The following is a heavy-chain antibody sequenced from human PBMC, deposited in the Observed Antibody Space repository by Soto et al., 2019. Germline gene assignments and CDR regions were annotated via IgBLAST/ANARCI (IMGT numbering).Heavy chain of an antibody. Sequence: QEQLQESGPGLVKPSETLSLTCTVSGGSIDHYYWSWIRKPPGKGLEWIGQISDSGNTKYNPSLRSRVTISMDASKNQFSLNVTCVTAADAAIYYCARDSSSLFPYHDIDIWGQGATVVVSS. CDR3: ARDSSSLFPYHDIDI. D-gene: IGHD3-10*02. J-gene: IGHJ6*02. CDR1: GGSIDHYY. V-gene: IGHV4-59*01. CDR2: ISDSGNT.